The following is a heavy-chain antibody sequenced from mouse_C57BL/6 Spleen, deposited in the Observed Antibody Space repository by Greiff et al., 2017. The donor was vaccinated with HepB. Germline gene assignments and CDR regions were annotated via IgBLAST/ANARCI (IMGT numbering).Heavy chain of an antibody. CDR2: IYPGSGST. V-gene: IGHV1-55*01. CDR1: GYTFTSYW. D-gene: IGHD2-3*01. CDR3: ARHGYYDFDY. Sequence: QVQLQQPGTELVKPGASVKLSCKASGYTFTSYWITWVKQRPGQGLEWIGDIYPGSGSTNYNEKFKSKATLTVDTSSSTAYMQLSSLTSEDSAVYYCARHGYYDFDYWGQGTTLTVSS. J-gene: IGHJ2*01.